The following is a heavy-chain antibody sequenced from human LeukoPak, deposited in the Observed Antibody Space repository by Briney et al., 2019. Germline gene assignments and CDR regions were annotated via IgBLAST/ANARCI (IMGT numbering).Heavy chain of an antibody. CDR2: IIPIFGTA. CDR3: VRDTSPLPA. J-gene: IGHJ5*02. CDR1: GGTFSSYA. Sequence: EASVKVSCKASGGTFSSYAISWVRQAPGQGLEWMGGIIPIFGTANYAQKFQGRVTITADESTSTAYMGLRSLKSEDTAVYYCVRDTSPLPAWGQGTLVTVSS. V-gene: IGHV1-69*13.